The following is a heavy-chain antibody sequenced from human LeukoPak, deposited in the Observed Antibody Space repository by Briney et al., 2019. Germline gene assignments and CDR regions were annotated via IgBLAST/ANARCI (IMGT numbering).Heavy chain of an antibody. D-gene: IGHD3-16*02. J-gene: IGHJ5*02. CDR2: INHSGST. V-gene: IGHV4-34*01. Sequence: SETLSLTCAVYGGSFSGYYWSWIRQPPGKGLEWIGEINHSGSTNYNPSLKSRVTISVDTSKNQFSLKLSSVTAADTAVYYCARVLRSDYVWGSYRYFKWFDPWGQGTLVTVSS. CDR1: GGSFSGYY. CDR3: ARVLRSDYVWGSYRYFKWFDP.